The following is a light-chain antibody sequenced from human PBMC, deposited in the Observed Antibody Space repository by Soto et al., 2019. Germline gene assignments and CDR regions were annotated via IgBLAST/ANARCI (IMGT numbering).Light chain of an antibody. CDR3: HQYNNWPPAFT. CDR1: QSVGSN. J-gene: IGKJ3*01. CDR2: GAS. V-gene: IGKV3-15*01. Sequence: EIVMTQSPATLSVSPGERGTLSCRASQSVGSNLAWYQQKPGQALRLLIYGASTRATGVPARFSGSGSGTEFTLTISSLQSEDFAVYYCHQYNNWPPAFTFGPGTKVEIK.